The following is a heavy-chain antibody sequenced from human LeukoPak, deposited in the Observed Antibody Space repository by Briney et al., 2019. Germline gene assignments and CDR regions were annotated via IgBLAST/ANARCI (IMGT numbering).Heavy chain of an antibody. Sequence: PGGSLRLSCAASGFTFSSYAMCWVRQTPGKGLEWVSGISAGGVSTYYADSVKGRFTISRDNSKNTLYLQMSTLRAEDTAIYYCAKMPVSYSSGWSTFDYWGQGTLVTVSS. CDR3: AKMPVSYSSGWSTFDY. V-gene: IGHV3-23*01. CDR1: GFTFSSYA. D-gene: IGHD6-19*01. J-gene: IGHJ4*02. CDR2: ISAGGVST.